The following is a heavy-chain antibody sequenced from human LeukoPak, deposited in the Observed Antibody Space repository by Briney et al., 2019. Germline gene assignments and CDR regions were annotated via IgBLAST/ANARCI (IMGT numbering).Heavy chain of an antibody. V-gene: IGHV4-59*01. CDR1: DGSINDYY. CDR2: VYYSGST. J-gene: IGHJ4*02. D-gene: IGHD1-14*01. Sequence: SETLSLTCTVSDGSINDYYWSWIRQPPGKGLEWIGYVYYSGSTHYNPSLKSRVTTSVDTAKNQLSLKVNSVTAADTAVYYCARGEPVDYWGQGTLVTVSS. CDR3: ARGEPVDY.